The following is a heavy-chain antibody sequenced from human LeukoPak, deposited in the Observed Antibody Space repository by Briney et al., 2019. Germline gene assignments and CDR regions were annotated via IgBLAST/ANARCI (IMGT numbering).Heavy chain of an antibody. CDR3: ARAGSSLVWFDP. CDR1: GGTFSSYA. V-gene: IGHV1-69*04. CDR2: IIPIFGIA. J-gene: IGHJ5*02. D-gene: IGHD6-6*01. Sequence: GASVKVSCKASGGTFSSYAISWVRQAPGQGLEWMGRIIPIFGIANYAQKFQGRVTITADKSTSTAYMELSSLRSEDTAGYYCARAGSSLVWFDPWGQGTLVTVSS.